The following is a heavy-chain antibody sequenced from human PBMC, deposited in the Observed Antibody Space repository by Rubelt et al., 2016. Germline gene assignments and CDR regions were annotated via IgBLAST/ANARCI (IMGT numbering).Heavy chain of an antibody. V-gene: IGHV1-2*06. CDR1: GYTFTGYY. Sequence: VQSGAEVKKPGASVKVSCKASGYTFTGYYMHWVRQAPGQGLEWMGRINPNSGGTNYAQKFQGRVTMTRDTSISTAYMELSRLRSDDTAVYYCARGAVRGAMVKAYYYYGMDVWGQGTTVTVSS. D-gene: IGHD5-18*01. CDR2: INPNSGGT. J-gene: IGHJ6*02. CDR3: ARGAVRGAMVKAYYYYGMDV.